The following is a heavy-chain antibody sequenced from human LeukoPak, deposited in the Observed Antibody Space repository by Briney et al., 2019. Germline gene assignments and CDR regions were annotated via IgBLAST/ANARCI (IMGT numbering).Heavy chain of an antibody. V-gene: IGHV1-8*01. J-gene: IGHJ2*01. Sequence: GASVKVSCKASGYTFTSQDINWVRQAPGQGLEWMGWMNPNSDYTGCEQKFQGRLTMTRDTSHDTAYMELSGLRSEDTAMYYCARAQAVTSWYFDLWGQGTLAIVSS. CDR1: GYTFTSQD. CDR3: ARAQAVTSWYFDL. D-gene: IGHD2-15*01. CDR2: MNPNSDYT.